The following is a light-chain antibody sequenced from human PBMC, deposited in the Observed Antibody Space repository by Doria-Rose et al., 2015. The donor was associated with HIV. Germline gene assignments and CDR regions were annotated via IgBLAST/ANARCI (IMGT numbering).Light chain of an antibody. J-gene: IGLJ3*02. CDR3: SSYTSDITWV. Sequence: SVSGSPGQSITISCTGTSDDVGGYNYVSWYQQHPGKAPKLVIYTVTARPSGVSNRFSGSKSGNTASLTISGLQAEDEADYYCSSYTSDITWVFGGGTKLTV. V-gene: IGLV2-14*01. CDR1: SDDVGGYNY. CDR2: TVT.